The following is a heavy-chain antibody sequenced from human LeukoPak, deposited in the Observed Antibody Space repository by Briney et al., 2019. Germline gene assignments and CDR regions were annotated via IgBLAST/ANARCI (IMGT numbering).Heavy chain of an antibody. Sequence: PGGSLRLSCPASGFTFDDYTMSWVRQAPGKGLEWVSGINWNGGITGYADSVKGRFTISRDNAKNSLYLQMNSLRAENTALYYCARVPDSSGYTHFDYWGQGTLVTVSS. D-gene: IGHD3-22*01. CDR2: INWNGGIT. CDR3: ARVPDSSGYTHFDY. V-gene: IGHV3-20*04. J-gene: IGHJ4*02. CDR1: GFTFDDYT.